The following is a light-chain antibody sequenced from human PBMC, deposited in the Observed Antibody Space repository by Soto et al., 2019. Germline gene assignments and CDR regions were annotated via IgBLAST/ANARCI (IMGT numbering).Light chain of an antibody. CDR1: QSISSW. CDR2: KAS. J-gene: IGKJ1*01. Sequence: DIQMTQSPSTLSASVGDRVTITCRASQSISSWLAWYQQKPGKTPKLLIYKASILERGVPSRFSGCGSGTEFTLTISRLQADDFASYYWHQYTSYWTFGHGTKVDIK. CDR3: HQYTSYWT. V-gene: IGKV1-5*03.